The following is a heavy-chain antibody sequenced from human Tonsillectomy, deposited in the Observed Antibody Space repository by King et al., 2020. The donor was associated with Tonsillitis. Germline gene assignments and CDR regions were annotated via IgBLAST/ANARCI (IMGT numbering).Heavy chain of an antibody. V-gene: IGHV4-4*02. CDR3: ARDRRIYYDSSVYSTFDI. D-gene: IGHD3-22*01. J-gene: IGHJ3*02. Sequence: VQLQESGPGLVKPSGTLSLTCVVSGGSISSNNWWSWVRQPPGKGLEWIGEIYHSGSTNYKLSLKSRVTISVDKSKNQFSLKLSSVTAADTAVYYCARDRRIYYDSSVYSTFDIWGQGTKVTVSS. CDR2: IYHSGST. CDR1: GGSISSNNW.